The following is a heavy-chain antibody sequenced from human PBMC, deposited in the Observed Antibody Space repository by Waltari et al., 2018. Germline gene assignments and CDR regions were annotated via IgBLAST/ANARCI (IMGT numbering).Heavy chain of an antibody. Sequence: QVQLQESGPGLVKPSQTLSLTCTVSGGSISSGSYYWSWIRQPAGKGLEWVAVISYDGSNKYYADSVKGRFTISRDNSKNTLYLQMNSLRAEDTAVYYCARELLERRQDWYFDLWGRGTLVTVSS. D-gene: IGHD1-1*01. J-gene: IGHJ2*01. CDR1: GGSISSGSYY. CDR3: ARELLERRQDWYFDL. V-gene: IGHV3-30-3*01. CDR2: ISYDGSNK.